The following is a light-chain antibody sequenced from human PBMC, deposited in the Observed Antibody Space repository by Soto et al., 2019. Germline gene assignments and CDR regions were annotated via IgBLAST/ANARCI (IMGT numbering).Light chain of an antibody. Sequence: QSVLTQSPSASGSPGQSVTISCTGTSSDVGGHNYVSWYQHHPGKAPKLIIYEVSKRPSGVPDRFSGSKSGNTASLTVSGLQAEDEAVYYCSSTAGNNNVVCGGGTKLTVL. CDR2: EVS. CDR1: SSDVGGHNY. J-gene: IGLJ3*02. CDR3: SSTAGNNNVV. V-gene: IGLV2-8*01.